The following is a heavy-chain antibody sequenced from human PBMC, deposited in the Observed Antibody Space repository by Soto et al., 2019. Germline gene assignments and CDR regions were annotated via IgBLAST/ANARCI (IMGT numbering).Heavy chain of an antibody. Sequence: SETLSLTCTVTGDSISSRSYYWGWIRQPPGKGLEWIGSIYYSGSTYNNPSLRSRVTTSVDTSKNQFSLKLSSVTAADTAVYYCARMDYYDSSGYGLFDYWGQGTLVTVSS. D-gene: IGHD3-22*01. V-gene: IGHV4-39*07. CDR1: GDSISSRSYY. CDR2: IYYSGST. CDR3: ARMDYYDSSGYGLFDY. J-gene: IGHJ4*02.